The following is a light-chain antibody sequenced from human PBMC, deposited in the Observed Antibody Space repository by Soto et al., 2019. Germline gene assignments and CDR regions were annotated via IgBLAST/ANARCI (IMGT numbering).Light chain of an antibody. J-gene: IGLJ2*01. V-gene: IGLV4-60*03. CDR2: LEGSGTY. Sequence: QPVLTQSSSASASLGSSVKLTCTLVSGHSNNIIAWHQQQPGKAPRYLMKLEGSGTYTKGSGVPDRFSGSSSGADRYLTISNLQSEDEAVYHCETWDSNTHSPFGGGTKLTVL. CDR1: SGHSNNI. CDR3: ETWDSNTHSP.